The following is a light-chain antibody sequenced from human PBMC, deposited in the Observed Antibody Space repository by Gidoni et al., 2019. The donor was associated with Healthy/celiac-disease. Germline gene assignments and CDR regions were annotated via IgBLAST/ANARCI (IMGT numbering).Light chain of an antibody. Sequence: DIQMTQSPSTLSASVGDRVTITCRASQSISSWLAWYQQKPGKAPKLLIYKASSLESGVPSSFSGSGSGTEFTLTISSLQPDDFATYYCQQYNSYSRYTFXXXTKLEIK. CDR3: QQYNSYSRYT. CDR2: KAS. CDR1: QSISSW. V-gene: IGKV1-5*03. J-gene: IGKJ2*01.